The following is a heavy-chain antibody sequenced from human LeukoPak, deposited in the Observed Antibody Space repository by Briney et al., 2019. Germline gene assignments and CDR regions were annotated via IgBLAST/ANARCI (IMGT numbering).Heavy chain of an antibody. D-gene: IGHD1-20*01. V-gene: IGHV1-18*01. J-gene: IGHJ3*02. CDR1: GYTFTSYG. CDR3: AREFWCNDNNCYLSSFDI. Sequence: GASVKVSCKASGYTFTSYGIIWVRQAPGQGLEWMAYISAYNGKTEYAQNMQGRVTLTTDTSTNTAYMELSSLRSDDTAVYYCAREFWCNDNNCYLSSFDIWGQGTVVTVSS. CDR2: ISAYNGKT.